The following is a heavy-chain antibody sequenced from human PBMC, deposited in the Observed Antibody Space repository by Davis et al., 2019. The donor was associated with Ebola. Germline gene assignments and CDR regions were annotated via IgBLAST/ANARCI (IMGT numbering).Heavy chain of an antibody. Sequence: SETLSLTCTVSGGSISSYYWSWIRQPPGKGLEWVGYIYYSGSTNYNPSLKSQVTISVDTSKNQFSLKLSSVTAADTAVYYCARGDSSSWYYFDYWGQGTLVTVSS. CDR1: GGSISSYY. D-gene: IGHD6-13*01. CDR2: IYYSGST. J-gene: IGHJ4*02. CDR3: ARGDSSSWYYFDY. V-gene: IGHV4-59*12.